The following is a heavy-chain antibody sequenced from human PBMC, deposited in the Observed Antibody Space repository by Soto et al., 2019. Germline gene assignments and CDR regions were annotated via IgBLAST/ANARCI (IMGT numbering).Heavy chain of an antibody. CDR2: IKSKNEGGTT. V-gene: IGHV3-15*07. Sequence: GGSLRLSCAASGFTFSSAWMNWVRQAPGKGLEWVGRIKSKNEGGTTDYAAPVKGRFTTSRDDSKNTLYLQMNSLKTEDTAVYYCTTDLNDAFDIWGQGTMVTVSS. CDR3: TTDLNDAFDI. CDR1: GFTFSSAW. J-gene: IGHJ3*02.